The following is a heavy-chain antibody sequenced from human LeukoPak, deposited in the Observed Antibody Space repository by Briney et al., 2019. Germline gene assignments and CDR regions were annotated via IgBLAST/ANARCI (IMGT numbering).Heavy chain of an antibody. J-gene: IGHJ6*02. CDR3: ARGYSSSWAYYTHNDYYYDMDV. V-gene: IGHV3-53*01. Sequence: GGSLRLSCAASGFTVSSNYMSWVRQAPGKGLEWVSVIYSGGSTYYADSVKGRFTISRDNSKNTLYLQMNSLRAEDTAVYYCARGYSSSWAYYTHNDYYYDMDVWGQGTTVTVSS. D-gene: IGHD6-13*01. CDR2: IYSGGST. CDR1: GFTVSSNY.